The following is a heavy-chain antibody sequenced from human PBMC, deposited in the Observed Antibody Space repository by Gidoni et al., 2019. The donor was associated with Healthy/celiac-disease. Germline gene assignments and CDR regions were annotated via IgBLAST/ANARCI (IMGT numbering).Heavy chain of an antibody. CDR3: AKTMDRVATNADY. D-gene: IGHD5-12*01. Sequence: QVQLVESGVGVVQPGMSLILSCAASGFTFSSYGMNWVRQAPGKGREWVAVISYDGSNKYYAEAVKGRFTISRDNYKNTLYLQMNSMRAEDTAVYYCAKTMDRVATNADYWGQGTLVTVSS. CDR2: ISYDGSNK. CDR1: GFTFSSYG. V-gene: IGHV3-30*18. J-gene: IGHJ4*02.